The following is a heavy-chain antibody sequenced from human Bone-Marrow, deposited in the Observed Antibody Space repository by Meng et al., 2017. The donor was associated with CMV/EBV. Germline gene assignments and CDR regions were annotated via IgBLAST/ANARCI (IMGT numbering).Heavy chain of an antibody. Sequence: SETLSLTCTVSGGSISSYYWSWIRQPPGKGLEWIGYIYYSGSTNYNPSLKSRVTISVDTSKNQFSLKLSSVTAADTAVYYCARTIAAAGTGTFDYWGQGTLVTVSS. CDR3: ARTIAAAGTGTFDY. CDR1: GGSISSYY. CDR2: IYYSGST. J-gene: IGHJ4*02. V-gene: IGHV4-59*12. D-gene: IGHD6-13*01.